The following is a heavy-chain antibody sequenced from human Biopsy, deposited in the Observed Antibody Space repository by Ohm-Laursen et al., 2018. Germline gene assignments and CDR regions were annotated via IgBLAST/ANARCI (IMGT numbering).Heavy chain of an antibody. CDR2: VYYTGST. Sequence: SETLSLTCTVSGDSISSYYWSWIRQPTGKGLQWIGYVYYTGSTDYNPSLQSRVTISVDTSKNHFSLRLRSVTPADTAIYYCARDRRYYSDRTVPGYFDLWGRGTLVTVSP. V-gene: IGHV4-59*01. CDR1: GDSISSYY. J-gene: IGHJ2*01. D-gene: IGHD3-22*01. CDR3: ARDRRYYSDRTVPGYFDL.